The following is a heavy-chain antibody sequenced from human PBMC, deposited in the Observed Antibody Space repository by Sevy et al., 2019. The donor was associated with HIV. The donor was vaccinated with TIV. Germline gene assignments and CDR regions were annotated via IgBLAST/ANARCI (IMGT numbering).Heavy chain of an antibody. Sequence: GGSLRLSCAPSGFTFSSYWMTWVRQAPGKGLEWVATIKQDGSEKYYVDSVKGRFTISRDNAKNSVYLQMSSLRVEDTAMYYCASDYSWGQGTLVTVSS. CDR2: IKQDGSEK. CDR1: GFTFSSYW. V-gene: IGHV3-7*01. J-gene: IGHJ4*02. CDR3: ASDYS.